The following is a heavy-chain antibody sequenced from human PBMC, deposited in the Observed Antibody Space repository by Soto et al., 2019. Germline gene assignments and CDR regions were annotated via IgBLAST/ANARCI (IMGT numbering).Heavy chain of an antibody. CDR1: GFTFSDYY. V-gene: IGHV3-11*01. CDR3: ARVGGARGRAGAKKTPTYSSDY. D-gene: IGHD1-26*01. CDR2: ISSSGSTI. J-gene: IGHJ4*02. Sequence: PGGSLRLSCAASGFTFSDYYMSWIRQAPGKGLEWVSYISSSGSTIYYADSVKGRFTISRDNAKNSLYLQMNSLRAEDTAVYYCARVGGARGRAGAKKTPTYSSDYWGQGTLVTLSS.